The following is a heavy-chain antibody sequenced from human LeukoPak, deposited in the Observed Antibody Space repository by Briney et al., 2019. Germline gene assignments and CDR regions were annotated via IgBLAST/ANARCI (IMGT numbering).Heavy chain of an antibody. CDR2: ISSSSSYI. V-gene: IGHV3-21*01. J-gene: IGHJ4*02. Sequence: GGSLRLSCAASGFTFSSYSMNWVRQAPGKGLEWVSSISSSSSYIYYADSVKGRFTISRDNAKNSLYLQMNSLRAEDTAVYYCARDSLDCSGGSCHEYEYYFGYWGQGTLVTVSS. CDR1: GFTFSSYS. D-gene: IGHD2-15*01. CDR3: ARDSLDCSGGSCHEYEYYFGY.